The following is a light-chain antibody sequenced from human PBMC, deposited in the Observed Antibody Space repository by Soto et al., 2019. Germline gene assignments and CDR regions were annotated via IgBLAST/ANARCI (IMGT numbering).Light chain of an antibody. Sequence: QSALSQPRSVSGSPGQSVTISCAGTSSDVGGYNYVSWYQQHPGKAPKLMIYDVSKRPSEVPDRISGSRSGHTASLTISGLQADDEADYYCCSYAGSDTWVFGGGTKLTVL. CDR1: SSDVGGYNY. V-gene: IGLV2-11*01. CDR2: DVS. CDR3: CSYAGSDTWV. J-gene: IGLJ3*02.